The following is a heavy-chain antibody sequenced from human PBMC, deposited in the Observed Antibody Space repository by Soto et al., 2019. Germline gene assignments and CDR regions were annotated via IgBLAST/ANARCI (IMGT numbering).Heavy chain of an antibody. CDR1: GGYISNYY. J-gene: IGHJ4*02. CDR3: ARDWFGVAGHFDY. V-gene: IGHV4-59*01. Sequence: QVQLQESGPGLVKPSETLSLTCTVSGGYISNYYWSWIRQPPGKGLEWIGYIYYSGSTNYNPSLKSRVTRSVHTSKNQFSLKLSSVTAADTAVYYCARDWFGVAGHFDYWGQGTLVTVSS. D-gene: IGHD6-19*01. CDR2: IYYSGST.